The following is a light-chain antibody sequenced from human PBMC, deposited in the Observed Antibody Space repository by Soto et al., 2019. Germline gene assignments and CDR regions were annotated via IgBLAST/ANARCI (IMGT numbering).Light chain of an antibody. CDR3: QQYNNWPRT. J-gene: IGKJ1*01. V-gene: IGKV3D-15*01. CDR2: GAS. Sequence: EILLTQSPDTLSLSPGERASLSCRASQIVSSSSLAWYQQKPGQAPRLLMYGASSRATGIPARFSGSGSGTEFTLTISSLQSEDFAVYYCQQYNNWPRTFGQGTKVEIK. CDR1: QIVSSS.